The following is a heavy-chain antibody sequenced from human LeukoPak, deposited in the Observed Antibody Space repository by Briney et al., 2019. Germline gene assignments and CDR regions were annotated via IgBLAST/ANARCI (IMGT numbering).Heavy chain of an antibody. CDR3: ARSREDTAMVPAGY. J-gene: IGHJ4*02. Sequence: GESLKISCKGSGFSFSSYWIGWVRQMPGKGLEWMGIIYPLDSDTRYSPSFQGQVAISADKSISTAYLQWSSLKASDTAMYYCARSREDTAMVPAGYWSQGTLVTVTS. V-gene: IGHV5-51*01. CDR1: GFSFSSYW. CDR2: IYPLDSDT. D-gene: IGHD5-18*01.